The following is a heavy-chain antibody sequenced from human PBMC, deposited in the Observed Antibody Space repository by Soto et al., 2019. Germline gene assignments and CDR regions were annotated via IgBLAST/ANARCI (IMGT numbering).Heavy chain of an antibody. J-gene: IGHJ3*02. CDR3: ARGLYCSSTRCYGFES. D-gene: IGHD2-2*01. V-gene: IGHV1-69*01. Sequence: QVQLVQSGAEVKKPGSSVKVSCTASGGTFSSYAISWVRPAPGQGLEWMGGIIPIFGTANYAQKFQGRVTITADESTSTAYMELSSLRSEDTAVYYCARGLYCSSTRCYGFESWGQGTMVTVSS. CDR1: GGTFSSYA. CDR2: IIPIFGTA.